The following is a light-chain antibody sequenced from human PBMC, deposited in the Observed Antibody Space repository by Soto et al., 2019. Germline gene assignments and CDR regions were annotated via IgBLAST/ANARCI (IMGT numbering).Light chain of an antibody. CDR1: QSVSSN. Sequence: EIVITQSPATVSVSPGERATLSCRASQSVSSNLAWYQQKPGQAPRLLIYGASTTATGLPARFSGSGSGTEFTLTISSXQSEDFAVYYCKQYNNWPRTFGQGTKGDSK. CDR3: KQYNNWPRT. CDR2: GAS. V-gene: IGKV3-15*01. J-gene: IGKJ1*01.